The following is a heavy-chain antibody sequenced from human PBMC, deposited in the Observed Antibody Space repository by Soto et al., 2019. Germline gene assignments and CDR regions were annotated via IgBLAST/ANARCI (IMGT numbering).Heavy chain of an antibody. V-gene: IGHV3-21*01. CDR1: GFTFSSYS. J-gene: IGHJ6*02. Sequence: EVQLVESGGGLVKPGGSLRLSCAASGFTFSSYSMNWVRQAPGKGLEWVSSISSSSYIYYADSVKGRFTISRDNAKNSLYLQMNSLRAEDTAVYYCARILYSSSSYYYYYGMDVWGQGTTVTVSS. D-gene: IGHD6-6*01. CDR3: ARILYSSSSYYYYYGMDV. CDR2: ISSSSYI.